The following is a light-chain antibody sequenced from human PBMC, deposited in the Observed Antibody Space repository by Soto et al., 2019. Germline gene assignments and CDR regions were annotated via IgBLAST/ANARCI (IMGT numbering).Light chain of an antibody. V-gene: IGKV3-20*01. CDR2: GVS. Sequence: EIVLTQSPGTLSLSPGERATLSCRASQSVPSNFLAWYQQKPGQAPILVIYGVSRRATGIPDRFSGSGSGTDFSLTISRLEAEDFAVYYFQQYDSFWTFGEGTKVEIK. CDR3: QQYDSFWT. J-gene: IGKJ1*01. CDR1: QSVPSNF.